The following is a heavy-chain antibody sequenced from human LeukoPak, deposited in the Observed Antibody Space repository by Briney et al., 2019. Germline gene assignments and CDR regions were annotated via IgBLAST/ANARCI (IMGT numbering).Heavy chain of an antibody. J-gene: IGHJ4*02. D-gene: IGHD2-15*01. CDR2: INQNATEN. CDR1: GFTFSSYA. Sequence: GGSLRLPCAASGFTFSSYAMSWVRQAPGKGLEWVADINQNATENYYVDSVKGRFTISRDNAKNSLFLQMYNLRAEDTAVYYCARAGVTVDATTWDWGQGTLVTVSS. CDR3: ARAGVTVDATTWD. V-gene: IGHV3-7*01.